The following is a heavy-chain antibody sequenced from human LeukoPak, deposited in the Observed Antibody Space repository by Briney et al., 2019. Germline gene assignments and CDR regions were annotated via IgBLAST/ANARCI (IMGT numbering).Heavy chain of an antibody. D-gene: IGHD5-18*01. V-gene: IGHV3-30-3*01. Sequence: GGSLRLSCAASGFTFSSYAMHWVRQAPGKGLEWVAVISYDGSNKYYADSVKGRFTISRDNSKNTLYLQMNSLRAEDTAVYYCASGGYSYGYGAFDIWGQGTMVTVSS. CDR1: GFTFSSYA. J-gene: IGHJ3*02. CDR3: ASGGYSYGYGAFDI. CDR2: ISYDGSNK.